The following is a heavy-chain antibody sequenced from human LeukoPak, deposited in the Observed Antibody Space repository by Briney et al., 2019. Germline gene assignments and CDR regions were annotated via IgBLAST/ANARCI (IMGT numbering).Heavy chain of an antibody. J-gene: IGHJ4*02. CDR1: GFTFSSQN. V-gene: IGHV3-21*06. D-gene: IGHD6-19*01. CDR3: VKNGWLDY. Sequence: GGSLRLSCAASGFTFSSQNMNWARQAPGKGLEWVAYISTSGDSTKYADSVEGRFTISRDNAENSLFLLMNSLRVEDTAVYYCVKNGWLDYWGQGILVTFSS. CDR2: ISTSGDST.